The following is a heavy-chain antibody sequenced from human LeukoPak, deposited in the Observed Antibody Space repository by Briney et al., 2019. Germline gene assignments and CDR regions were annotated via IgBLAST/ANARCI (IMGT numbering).Heavy chain of an antibody. V-gene: IGHV1-69*04. CDR2: IIPFLGIA. CDR3: ARGVLDYDSSGARFDH. CDR1: GCTFSSYA. Sequence: ASVKVSCKASGCTFSSYAISWVRQAPGQGLEWMGRIIPFLGIANYAQKFQGRVTITADKSTSTAYMELSSLRSEDTAVYYCARGVLDYDSSGARFDHWGHGTLVTVSS. J-gene: IGHJ4*01. D-gene: IGHD3-22*01.